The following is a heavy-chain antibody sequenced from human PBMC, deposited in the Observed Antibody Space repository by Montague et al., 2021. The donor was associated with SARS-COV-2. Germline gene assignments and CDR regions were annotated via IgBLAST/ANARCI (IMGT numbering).Heavy chain of an antibody. CDR1: GGSFSGYY. CDR2: INHSGST. D-gene: IGHD3-9*01. V-gene: IGHV4-34*01. J-gene: IGHJ5*02. CDR3: ARERYSFSVPGGSTWFDP. Sequence: SETLSLTCSVYGGSFSGYYWSWIRQPPGKGLEWIGEINHSGSTNYNPSLKSRVTISVDTSKNQFSLKLSSVTAADTAVYYCARERYSFSVPGGSTWFDPWGQGTLVTVSS.